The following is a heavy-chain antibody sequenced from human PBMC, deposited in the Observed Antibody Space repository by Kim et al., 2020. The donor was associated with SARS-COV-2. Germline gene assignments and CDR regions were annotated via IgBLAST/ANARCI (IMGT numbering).Heavy chain of an antibody. D-gene: IGHD2-2*01. J-gene: IGHJ4*02. Sequence: SETLSLTCTVSGGSISSSSYYWGWIRQPPGKGLEWIGSTYYSGSTYYNPSLKSRVTISVDTSKNQFSLKLSSVTAADTAVYYCARHSRIVVVPAAILAWGQGALVTVSS. CDR3: ARHSRIVVVPAAILA. CDR2: TYYSGST. V-gene: IGHV4-39*01. CDR1: GGSISSSSYY.